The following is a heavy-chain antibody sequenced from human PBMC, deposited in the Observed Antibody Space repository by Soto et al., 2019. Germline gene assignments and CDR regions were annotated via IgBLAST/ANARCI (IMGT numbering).Heavy chain of an antibody. V-gene: IGHV3-48*01. J-gene: IGHJ5*02. D-gene: IGHD6-19*01. CDR1: GFSVSDYN. CDR3: ARDPGKSSGWPIFAP. Sequence: EVQVVESGGALVQPGGSLRLSCAASGFSVSDYNMNWVRQAPGKGLEWISFIGYGGRTYYAGSMEGRFTIARDSGRNSLYLQMSSLRAEDTAMYYCARDPGKSSGWPIFAPWGQGTLVTVSS. CDR2: IGYGGRT.